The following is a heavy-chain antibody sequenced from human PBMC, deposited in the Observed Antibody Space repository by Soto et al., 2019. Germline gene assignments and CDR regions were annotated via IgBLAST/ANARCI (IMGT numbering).Heavy chain of an antibody. CDR2: IWDDGSNK. D-gene: IGHD3-10*01. Sequence: QVQLVESGGGVVQPGRSLRLSCAASGFTFSSYGMHWVRQAPGKGLEWGAVIWDDGSNKYYADSVKGRFTISRDNSKNTLYLQMNSLRVEDTAVYYCARDGSGDRHAFDIWGQGTMVTVSS. CDR3: ARDGSGDRHAFDI. CDR1: GFTFSSYG. V-gene: IGHV3-33*01. J-gene: IGHJ3*02.